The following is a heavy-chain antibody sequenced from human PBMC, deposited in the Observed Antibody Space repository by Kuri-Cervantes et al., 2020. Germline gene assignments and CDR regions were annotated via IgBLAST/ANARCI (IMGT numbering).Heavy chain of an antibody. V-gene: IGHV1-69*13. D-gene: IGHD2-8*01. Sequence: SVKVSCKASGGTFSSYAISWVRQAPGQGLEWMGGIITIFGTANYAQKFQGRVTITADESTSTAYMELSSLRSEDTAVYYCARATNKYYYYYYMDVWGKGTTVTVSS. J-gene: IGHJ6*03. CDR3: ARATNKYYYYYYMDV. CDR1: GGTFSSYA. CDR2: IITIFGTA.